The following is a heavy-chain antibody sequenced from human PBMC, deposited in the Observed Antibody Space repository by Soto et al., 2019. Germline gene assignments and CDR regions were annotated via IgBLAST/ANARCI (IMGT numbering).Heavy chain of an antibody. CDR2: IIPIFGTA. CDR1: GGTFSSYA. CDR3: ARSYDSSGYRFDY. J-gene: IGHJ4*02. V-gene: IGHV1-69*13. D-gene: IGHD3-22*01. Sequence: SVKVSCKASGGTFSSYATSWVRQAPGQGLEWMGGIIPIFGTANYAQKFQGRVTITADESTSTAYMELSSLRSEDTAVYYCARSYDSSGYRFDYWGQGTLVTVSS.